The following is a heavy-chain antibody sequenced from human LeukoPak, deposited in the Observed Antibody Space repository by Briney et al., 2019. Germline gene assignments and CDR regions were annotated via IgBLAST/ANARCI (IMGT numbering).Heavy chain of an antibody. CDR2: INHSGST. CDR3: ARDRPGYSYGIHYY. J-gene: IGHJ4*02. Sequence: SETLSLTCAVYGGSFSGYYWSWIRQPPGKGLEWIGEINHSGSTNYNPSLKSRVTISVDTSKNQFSLKLSSVTAADTAVYYCARDRPGYSYGIHYYWGQGTLVTVSS. CDR1: GGSFSGYY. D-gene: IGHD5-18*01. V-gene: IGHV4-34*01.